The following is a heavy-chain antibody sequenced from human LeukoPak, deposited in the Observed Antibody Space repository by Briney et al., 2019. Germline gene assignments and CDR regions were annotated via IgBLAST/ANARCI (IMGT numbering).Heavy chain of an antibody. V-gene: IGHV4-30-4*01. D-gene: IGHD6-13*01. CDR2: IYYSGST. CDR3: ASSSSWYFLLDY. Sequence: SSETLSLTCTVSSGSIDSGRYYWSWIRQPPGKGLEWIGYIYYSGSTDYSPSLKGRVIISVDTSKNQFSLKLSSVTAADTAVYYCASSSSWYFLLDYWGQGTLVTVSS. J-gene: IGHJ4*02. CDR1: SGSIDSGRYY.